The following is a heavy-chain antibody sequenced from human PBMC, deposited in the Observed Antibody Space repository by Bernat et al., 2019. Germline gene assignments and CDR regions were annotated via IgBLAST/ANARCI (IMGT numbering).Heavy chain of an antibody. V-gene: IGHV3-33*01. J-gene: IGHJ4*02. CDR1: GFTLSNYG. Sequence: QVQLVESGGGVVQPGGSLRLSCAASGFTLSNYGMHWVRQAPGKGLEWVAVIWYDGSNKYYADSVKGRFTISRDNSKNTLYLQMNSLRAEDTAVYYCARDLSEQWPETPSFFGYWGQGTLVTVSS. D-gene: IGHD6-19*01. CDR2: IWYDGSNK. CDR3: ARDLSEQWPETPSFFGY.